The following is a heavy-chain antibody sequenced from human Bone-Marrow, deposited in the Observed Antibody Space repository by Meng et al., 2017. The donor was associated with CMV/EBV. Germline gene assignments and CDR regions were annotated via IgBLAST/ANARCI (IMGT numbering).Heavy chain of an antibody. V-gene: IGHV4-59*01. CDR3: ARGFITMVRGVEEAFDY. D-gene: IGHD3-10*01. CDR2: IYYSGST. J-gene: IGHJ4*02. CDR1: GGSISSYY. Sequence: SEPLSLTCTVSGGSISSYYWSWIRQPPGKGLEWIGYIYYSGSTNYNPSLKSRVTISVDTSKNQFSLKLSSVTAADTAVYYCARGFITMVRGVEEAFDYWGQGTLVTVSS.